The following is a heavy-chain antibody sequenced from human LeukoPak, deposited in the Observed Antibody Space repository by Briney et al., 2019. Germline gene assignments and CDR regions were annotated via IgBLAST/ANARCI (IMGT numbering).Heavy chain of an antibody. CDR1: GFTFSSYG. D-gene: IGHD4-17*01. CDR3: AKDPVTYGDYAGWFDP. Sequence: GGSLRLSCAASGFTFSSYGMHWVRQAPGKGLEWVAFIRYDGSNKYYADSVKGRFTISRDNSKNTLYLQMNSLRAEDTAVYYCAKDPVTYGDYAGWFDPWGQGTLVTVSS. CDR2: IRYDGSNK. V-gene: IGHV3-30*02. J-gene: IGHJ5*02.